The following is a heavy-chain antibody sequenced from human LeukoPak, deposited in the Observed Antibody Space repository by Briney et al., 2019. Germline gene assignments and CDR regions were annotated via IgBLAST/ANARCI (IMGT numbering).Heavy chain of an antibody. D-gene: IGHD3-22*01. J-gene: IGHJ4*02. CDR1: GFTVSNNY. Sequence: GGSLRLSCAASGFTVSNNYMSWVRQAPGKGLEWVSAIYSGGSTYYADSVKGRFTISRDNSKHTLYLQMNSLRAEDTAVYYCARDQNYYDSSGYRDYWGQGTLVTVSP. V-gene: IGHV3-66*01. CDR2: IYSGGST. CDR3: ARDQNYYDSSGYRDY.